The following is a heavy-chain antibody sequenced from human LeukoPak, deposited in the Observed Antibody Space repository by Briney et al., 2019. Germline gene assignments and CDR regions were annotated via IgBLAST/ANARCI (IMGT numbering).Heavy chain of an antibody. CDR2: INAGNGNT. V-gene: IGHV1-3*01. D-gene: IGHD3-16*02. Sequence: ASVRVSCNGSGYTFTSYVMHWVREAPGQRVEWMGWINAGNGNTKYSQKFQGRVTITRDTYASTAYMELRSLRSEDTAVYYCARGDYVCGSYRSLQLDHWGQGTLVTVSS. J-gene: IGHJ4*02. CDR3: ARGDYVCGSYRSLQLDH. CDR1: GYTFTSYV.